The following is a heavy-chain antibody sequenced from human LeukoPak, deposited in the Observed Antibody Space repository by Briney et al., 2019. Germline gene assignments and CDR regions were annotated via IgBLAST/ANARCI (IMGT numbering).Heavy chain of an antibody. V-gene: IGHV4-30-2*01. CDR3: ARMPQPRITMVRGMRGAFDI. J-gene: IGHJ3*02. D-gene: IGHD3-10*01. Sequence: SQTLSLTCTVSGGSISSGGYYWSWIRQPPGKGLEWIGYIYHSGSTYYNPSLESRVTISVDRSKNQFSLKLSSVTAADTAVYYCARMPQPRITMVRGMRGAFDIWGQGTMVTVSS. CDR1: GGSISSGGYY. CDR2: IYHSGST.